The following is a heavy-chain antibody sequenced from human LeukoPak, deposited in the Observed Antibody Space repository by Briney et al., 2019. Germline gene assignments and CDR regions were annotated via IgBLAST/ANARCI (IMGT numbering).Heavy chain of an antibody. CDR1: GGSFSGYY. CDR2: INHIGNT. D-gene: IGHD4-17*01. J-gene: IGHJ4*02. CDR3: STVTTDFDY. Sequence: SETLSLTCAVYGGSFSGYYWSWIRQPPGKGLEWIGEINHIGNTNYHPSLTSRIAISVDTSKNQLSLKLSSVTAADKAVYYLSTVTTDFDYWGQGTLITVSS. V-gene: IGHV4-34*01.